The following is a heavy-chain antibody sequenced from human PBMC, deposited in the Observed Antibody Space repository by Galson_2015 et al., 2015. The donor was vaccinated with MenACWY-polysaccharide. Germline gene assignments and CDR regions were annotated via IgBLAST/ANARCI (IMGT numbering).Heavy chain of an antibody. J-gene: IGHJ4*02. CDR1: GFTFSSYG. Sequence: SLRLSCAASGFTFSSYGIHWVRQAPGKGLEWVALISYDGSKEYYADSVKGRFSISRDNSKNTLYLQMNSLRVEDTAVYYCTKDRLAAAGDPDYWGQETLVTVSS. D-gene: IGHD6-13*01. CDR3: TKDRLAAAGDPDY. CDR2: ISYDGSKE. V-gene: IGHV3-30*18.